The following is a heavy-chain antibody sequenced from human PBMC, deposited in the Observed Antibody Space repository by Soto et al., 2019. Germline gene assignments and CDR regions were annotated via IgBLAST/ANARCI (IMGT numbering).Heavy chain of an antibody. V-gene: IGHV4-59*01. J-gene: IGHJ4*02. D-gene: IGHD2-8*02. CDR2: IYYSGST. Sequence: NPSETLSLTCTVSGGSINSYYWSWIRQPPGKGLEWIGYIYYSGSTNYNPSLKSRVIISVDTSKNQFSLKLSSVTAADTAVYYCARSRVVYDTFDYWGQGTLVTVSS. CDR1: GGSINSYY. CDR3: ARSRVVYDTFDY.